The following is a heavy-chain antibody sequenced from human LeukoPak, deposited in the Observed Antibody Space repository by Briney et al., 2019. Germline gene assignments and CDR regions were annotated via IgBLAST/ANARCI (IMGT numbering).Heavy chain of an antibody. J-gene: IGHJ4*02. D-gene: IGHD6-25*01. CDR3: AKSGAGETRPYFDY. CDR2: INPKSGDT. Sequence: GSVKVSCKASGYTFSDYYMYWLRQAPGEGLEWMGRINPKSGDTNYAQNFQGRVTMTRDTSMNTAYMELSRLRSDDTAVYFCAKSGAGETRPYFDYWGQGTVVTVSS. V-gene: IGHV1-2*06. CDR1: GYTFSDYY.